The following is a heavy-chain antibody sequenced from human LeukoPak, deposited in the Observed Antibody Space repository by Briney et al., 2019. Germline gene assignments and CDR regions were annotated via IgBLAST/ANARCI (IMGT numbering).Heavy chain of an antibody. Sequence: AASVKVSCKASGGTFSSYAISWVRQAPGQGLEWMGWINPNSGTTTYAQEFQGRVTVTRDTSITTVYMELTRLKSDDTAVYYCARGDFGSGSHFDSWGRGTLVTVSS. D-gene: IGHD3-10*01. CDR1: GGTFSSYA. CDR3: ARGDFGSGSHFDS. V-gene: IGHV1-2*02. J-gene: IGHJ4*02. CDR2: INPNSGTT.